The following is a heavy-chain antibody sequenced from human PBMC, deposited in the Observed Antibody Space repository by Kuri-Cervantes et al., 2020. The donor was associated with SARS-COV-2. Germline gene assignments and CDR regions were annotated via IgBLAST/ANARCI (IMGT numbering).Heavy chain of an antibody. V-gene: IGHV3-48*04. CDR2: ISSSGSTI. D-gene: IGHD2-21*01. CDR1: GFTFSSYW. J-gene: IGHJ3*02. CDR3: ARDGRPQVVIAGLGAFDI. Sequence: GESLKISCAASGFTFSSYWMSWVRQAPGKGLEWVSYISSSGSTIYYADSVKGRFTISRDNAKNSLYLQMNSLRAEDTAVYYCARDGRPQVVIAGLGAFDIWGQGTMVTVSS.